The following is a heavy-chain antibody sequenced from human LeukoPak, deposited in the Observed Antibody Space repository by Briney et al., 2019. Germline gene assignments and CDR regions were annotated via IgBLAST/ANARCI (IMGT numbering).Heavy chain of an antibody. J-gene: IGHJ6*02. Sequence: LRASVKVSCKASGYTFTGYYMHWVRQAPGQGLEWMGWINPNSGGTNYAQKFQGWVTMTRDTSISTAYIELSRLRSDDTAVYYCARDQVKVRYFDCLSPDYYYYGMDVWGQGTTVTVSS. V-gene: IGHV1-2*04. CDR2: INPNSGGT. D-gene: IGHD3-9*01. CDR1: GYTFTGYY. CDR3: ARDQVKVRYFDCLSPDYYYYGMDV.